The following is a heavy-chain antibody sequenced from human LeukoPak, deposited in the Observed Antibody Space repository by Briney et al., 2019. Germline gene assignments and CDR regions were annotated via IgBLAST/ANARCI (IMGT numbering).Heavy chain of an antibody. CDR2: IYPGYSDA. D-gene: IGHD3-22*01. J-gene: IGHJ4*02. V-gene: IGHV5-51*01. CDR1: GYILTNNW. CDR3: ARQGGLYYYDSSGYTYDY. Sequence: GESLKISCKVSGYILTNNWIGWVRQVPGKGLEWMGLIYPGYSDAKYSPSFQGQVTFSVDKSISTAYLQWSSLKASDTAIYYCARQGGLYYYDSSGYTYDYWGQGTLVTVSS.